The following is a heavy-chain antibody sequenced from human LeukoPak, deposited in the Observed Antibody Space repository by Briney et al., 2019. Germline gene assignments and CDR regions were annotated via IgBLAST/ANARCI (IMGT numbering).Heavy chain of an antibody. CDR1: GFTFSSYA. Sequence: GGSLRLSCAASGFTFSSYAMSWVRQAPGKGLEWVSAISGSGGSTYYADSVKGRFTISRDNSKNTLYLQMNGLRAEDTAVYYCAKDVRGGPHNWFDPWGQGTLVTVSS. J-gene: IGHJ5*02. CDR3: AKDVRGGPHNWFDP. D-gene: IGHD3-10*02. CDR2: ISGSGGST. V-gene: IGHV3-23*01.